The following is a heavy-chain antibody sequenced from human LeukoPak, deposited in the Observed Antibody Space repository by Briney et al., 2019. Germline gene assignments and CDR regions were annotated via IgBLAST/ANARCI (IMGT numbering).Heavy chain of an antibody. D-gene: IGHD6-19*01. CDR3: ARGEGRSSGWYIDY. CDR2: ISAYNGST. J-gene: IGHJ4*02. V-gene: IGHV1-18*01. CDR1: GGTFSSYA. Sequence: ASVKVSCKASGGTFSSYAISWVRQAPGQGLEWMGWISAYNGSTNYAQKLQGRVTMTTDTSTSTAYMELRSLRSDDTAVYYCARGEGRSSGWYIDYWGQGTLVTVSS.